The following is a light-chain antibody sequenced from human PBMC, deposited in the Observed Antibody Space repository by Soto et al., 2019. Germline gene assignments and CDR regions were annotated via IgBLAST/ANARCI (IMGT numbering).Light chain of an antibody. CDR1: SGSVASNY. CDR2: EDN. CDR3: QSYDSSNEV. Sequence: NFMLTQPHSVSESPGKTVTISCTRSSGSVASNYVQWYQQRPGSGPTTVIYEDNQRPSGVPDRFSGSIDSSSNSASLTISGLKTEDEADYYCQSYDSSNEVFGGGTQLTVL. V-gene: IGLV6-57*04. J-gene: IGLJ2*01.